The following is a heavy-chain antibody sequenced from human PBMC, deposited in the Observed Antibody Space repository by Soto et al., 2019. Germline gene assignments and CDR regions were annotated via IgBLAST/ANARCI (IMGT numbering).Heavy chain of an antibody. CDR3: ARARGYRPTFDY. J-gene: IGHJ4*02. CDR2: ISGSGGST. Sequence: GGSLRLSCAASGFTFSSYAMSWVRQAPGKGLEWVSAISGSGGSTYYADSVKGRFTISRDNSKNTLCLQMNSLRAEDTAVYYCARARGYRPTFDYWGQGTLVPVAS. V-gene: IGHV3-23*01. CDR1: GFTFSSYA. D-gene: IGHD3-16*02.